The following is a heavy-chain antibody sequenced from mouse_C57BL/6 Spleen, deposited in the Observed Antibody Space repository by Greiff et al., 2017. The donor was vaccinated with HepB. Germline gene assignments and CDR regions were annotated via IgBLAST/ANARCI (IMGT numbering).Heavy chain of an antibody. J-gene: IGHJ3*01. CDR1: GFTFSDYG. D-gene: IGHD2-5*01. CDR2: ISSGSSTI. Sequence: EVQRVESGGGLVKPGGSLKLSCAASGFTFSDYGMHWVRQAPEKGLEWVAYISSGSSTIYYADTVKGRFTISRDNAKNTLFLQMTSLRSEDTAMYYCARPEYYINFFWFAYWGQGTLVTVSA. CDR3: ARPEYYINFFWFAY. V-gene: IGHV5-17*01.